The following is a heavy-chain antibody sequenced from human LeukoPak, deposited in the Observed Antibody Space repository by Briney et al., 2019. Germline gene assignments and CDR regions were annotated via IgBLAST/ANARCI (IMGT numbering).Heavy chain of an antibody. V-gene: IGHV1-69*04. J-gene: IGHJ3*02. CDR2: IIPILGIA. CDR3: GRFYDSSGVHAFDI. CDR1: GGTFSSYA. Sequence: GASVKVSCKASGGTFSSYAISWVRQAPGQGLEWMGRIIPILGIANYAQKFQGRVTITADKSTSTAYMELSSLRSEDTAVYYCGRFYDSSGVHAFDIWGQGTMVTVSS. D-gene: IGHD3-22*01.